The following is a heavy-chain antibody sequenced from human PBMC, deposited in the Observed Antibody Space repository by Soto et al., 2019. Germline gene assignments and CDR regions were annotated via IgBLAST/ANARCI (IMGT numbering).Heavy chain of an antibody. CDR2: ISGSGGST. CDR1: GFTFSSYA. CDR3: AKAPHYDILTGSYGIVV. J-gene: IGHJ6*02. V-gene: IGHV3-23*01. Sequence: EVQLLESGGGLVQPGGSLRLSCAASGFTFSSYAMSWVRQAPGKGLEWVSAISGSGGSTYYADSVKGRFTISRDNSKNTLYLQMNSLRAEDTAVYYCAKAPHYDILTGSYGIVVWGQGTTVTVSS. D-gene: IGHD3-9*01.